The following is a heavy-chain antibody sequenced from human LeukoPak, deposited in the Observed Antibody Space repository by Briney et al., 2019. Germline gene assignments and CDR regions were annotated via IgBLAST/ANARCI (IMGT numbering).Heavy chain of an antibody. CDR2: IYTSGST. CDR1: GGSISSYY. D-gene: IGHD2-21*01. Sequence: SETLSLTCTVSGGSISSYYWSWIRQPAGKGLEWIGRIYTSGSTYYNPSLKSRVTISVDTSKNQFSLKLSSVTAADTAVYYCARVKSISNWFDPWGQGTLVTVSS. CDR3: ARVKSISNWFDP. V-gene: IGHV4-4*07. J-gene: IGHJ5*02.